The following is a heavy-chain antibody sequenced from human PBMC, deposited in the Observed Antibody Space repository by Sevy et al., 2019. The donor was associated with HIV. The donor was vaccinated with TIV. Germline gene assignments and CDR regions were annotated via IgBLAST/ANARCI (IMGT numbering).Heavy chain of an antibody. V-gene: IGHV3-23*01. CDR1: GFTFSSYA. CDR2: ISGSGGST. J-gene: IGHJ6*02. D-gene: IGHD4-17*01. CDR3: AKDKTVTPYYYYYYGMDV. Sequence: WGSLRLSCAASGFTFSSYAMSWVRQAPGKGLEWVSAISGSGGSTYYADSVKGRFTISRDNSKNTLYLQMNSLRAEDTAVYYCAKDKTVTPYYYYYYGMDVWGQGTTVTVSS.